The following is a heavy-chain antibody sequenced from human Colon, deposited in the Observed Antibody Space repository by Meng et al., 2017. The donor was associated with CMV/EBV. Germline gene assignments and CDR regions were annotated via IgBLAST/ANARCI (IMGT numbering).Heavy chain of an antibody. D-gene: IGHD6-13*01. CDR3: ARGGGYSSSWFQNWYFDL. Sequence: GGSLRLSCAASAFTFSICAMTWVRQAPGKGLEWVSVIYSGGSTYYADSVKGRFTISRDNSKNTLYLQMNSLRAEDTAVYYCARGGGYSSSWFQNWYFDLWGRGTLVTVSS. J-gene: IGHJ2*01. CDR1: AFTFSICA. CDR2: IYSGGST. V-gene: IGHV3-53*01.